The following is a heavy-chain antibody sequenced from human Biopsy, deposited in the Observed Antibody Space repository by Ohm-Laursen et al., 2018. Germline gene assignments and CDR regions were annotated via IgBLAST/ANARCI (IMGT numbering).Heavy chain of an antibody. J-gene: IGHJ5*02. V-gene: IGHV4-39*01. Sequence: TLSLTWPVSGGPISSSTTYYWAWLRQPPGKGLEWIGSIYNTETTFYNPSLKSRVTISVDTSTNQFSLRVSSVTAADTALYFCARHPTGFWFDPWGHGTLVTVSS. CDR1: GGPISSSTTYY. CDR2: IYNTETT. CDR3: ARHPTGFWFDP.